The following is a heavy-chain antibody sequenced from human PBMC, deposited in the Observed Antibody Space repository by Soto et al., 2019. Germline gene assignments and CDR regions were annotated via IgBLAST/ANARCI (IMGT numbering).Heavy chain of an antibody. Sequence: QVQLVQSGSELKKPGASVKVSCKASGYTFTSYAMNWVRQAPGQGLEWMGWLNTNTGNPTYAQGFTGRFVFSLDTSVSTAYLQICSLKAEDNAVYYCAGPGRISSGRLPGDSHDYYYSMDVLGQVTTVTVSS. V-gene: IGHV7-4-1*01. CDR1: GYTFTSYA. CDR3: AGPGRISSGRLPGDSHDYYYSMDV. CDR2: LNTNTGNP. D-gene: IGHD6-19*01. J-gene: IGHJ6*02.